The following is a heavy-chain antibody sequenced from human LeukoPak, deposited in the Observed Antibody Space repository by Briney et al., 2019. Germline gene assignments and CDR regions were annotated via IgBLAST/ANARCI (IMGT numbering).Heavy chain of an antibody. J-gene: IGHJ5*02. Sequence: ASVKVSCKASGYTFTSYYMHWVRQAPGQGLEWMGIINPSGGSTSYAQKFQGRVTMTRDMSTSTVYMELSSLRSEDTAVYYCARERFELWFGELSHNWFDPWGQGTLVTVSS. CDR1: GYTFTSYY. D-gene: IGHD3-10*01. V-gene: IGHV1-46*01. CDR2: INPSGGST. CDR3: ARERFELWFGELSHNWFDP.